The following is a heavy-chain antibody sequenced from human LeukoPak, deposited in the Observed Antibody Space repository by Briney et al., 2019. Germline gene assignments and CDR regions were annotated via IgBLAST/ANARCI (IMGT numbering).Heavy chain of an antibody. D-gene: IGHD6-19*01. J-gene: IGHJ4*02. V-gene: IGHV3-64*01. CDR3: ARVGSGWYYFDY. CDR1: GFTLSSYA. Sequence: PGGSLRLSCAASGFTLSSYAMHWVRQAPGKGLEYVSAISSNGGSTYYANSVKGRFTISRDNSKNTLYLQMGSLRAEDMAVYYCARVGSGWYYFDYWGQGTLVTVSS. CDR2: ISSNGGST.